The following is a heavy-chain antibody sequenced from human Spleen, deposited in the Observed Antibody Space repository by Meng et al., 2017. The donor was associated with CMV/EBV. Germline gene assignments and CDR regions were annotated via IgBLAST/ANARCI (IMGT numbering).Heavy chain of an antibody. D-gene: IGHD3-22*01. CDR3: AKRYPDSSDYPDY. CDR1: GFTFSSYA. Sequence: GGSLRLSCAASGFTFSSYAMSWVRQAPGKGLEWVSGISGSGGSTYYADSVKGRFTISRDNSKNRLYLQMNSLRAEDTAVYYCAKRYPDSSDYPDYWGQGTLVTVSS. V-gene: IGHV3-23*01. CDR2: ISGSGGST. J-gene: IGHJ4*02.